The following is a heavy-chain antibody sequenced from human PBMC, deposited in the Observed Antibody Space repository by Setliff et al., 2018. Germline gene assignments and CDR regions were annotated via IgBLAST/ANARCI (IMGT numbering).Heavy chain of an antibody. J-gene: IGHJ4*02. D-gene: IGHD4-17*01. CDR3: TRGPNLYGDLDS. Sequence: SETLSLTCNVSGGSINSRSYYWGWIRQPPGKGLEWIAYIHYSGSTNQNPSLKSRVTISVDTSKNQFSLRLKSVTAADTAVYYCTRGPNLYGDLDSWGLGTLVTVSS. CDR1: GGSINSRSYY. CDR2: IHYSGST. V-gene: IGHV4-61*05.